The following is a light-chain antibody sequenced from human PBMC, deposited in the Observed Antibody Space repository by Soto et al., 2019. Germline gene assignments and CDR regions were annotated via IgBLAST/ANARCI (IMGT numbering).Light chain of an antibody. CDR3: QQRSSWPLT. CDR1: QSVYTY. Sequence: EIVLPQSPATLSMSPGERATLSCRASQSVYTYLAWYQQKPSQAPRLLIYDASNRATGIPARFSGSGSGTDFTLTIGSLEPEDFAVYYCQQRSSWPLTFGGGTKVEI. J-gene: IGKJ4*01. CDR2: DAS. V-gene: IGKV3-11*01.